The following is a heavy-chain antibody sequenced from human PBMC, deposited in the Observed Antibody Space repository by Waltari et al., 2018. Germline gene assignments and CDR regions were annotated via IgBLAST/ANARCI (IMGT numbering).Heavy chain of an antibody. Sequence: EVQLLESGGILVQPGGSLRLSCAASGFAFSNYAMTWVRQAPGKGLEWVSSIRFVGVNTYYADSLKGRFTISRDNSKNTLYLQMNSLTVADTAVYYCAKEITAADAPYFFDYWGRGTLVTVSS. CDR1: GFAFSNYA. J-gene: IGHJ4*02. CDR3: AKEITAADAPYFFDY. D-gene: IGHD6-13*01. CDR2: IRFVGVNT. V-gene: IGHV3-23*01.